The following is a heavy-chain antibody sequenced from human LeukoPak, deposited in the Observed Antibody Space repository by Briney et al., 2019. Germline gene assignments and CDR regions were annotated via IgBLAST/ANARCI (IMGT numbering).Heavy chain of an antibody. CDR2: ISWNSGSI. Sequence: GGSLRLSCAASGFTFDDYAMHWVRQAPGKGLEWVSGISWNSGSIGYADSVKGRFTISRDNAKNSLYLQMNSLRAEDTALYYCAKEVTTSALDYWGQGTLVTVSS. CDR1: GFTFDDYA. CDR3: AKEVTTSALDY. V-gene: IGHV3-9*01. D-gene: IGHD4-17*01. J-gene: IGHJ4*02.